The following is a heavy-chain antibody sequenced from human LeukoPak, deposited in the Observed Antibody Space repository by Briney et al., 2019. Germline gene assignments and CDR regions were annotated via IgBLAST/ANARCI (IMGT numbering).Heavy chain of an antibody. D-gene: IGHD2-15*01. CDR1: GFTFSNYF. CDR2: INSDGTST. J-gene: IGHJ5*02. Sequence: GGSLRLSCGASGFTFSNYFMHWVRQAPGKGLVWVSRINSDGTSTMYADSVKGRFTISRDNAKNMLYMQMNSLRDEDTAVYYCARRVDATRWFDPWGQGTLVTVSS. CDR3: ARRVDATRWFDP. V-gene: IGHV3-74*03.